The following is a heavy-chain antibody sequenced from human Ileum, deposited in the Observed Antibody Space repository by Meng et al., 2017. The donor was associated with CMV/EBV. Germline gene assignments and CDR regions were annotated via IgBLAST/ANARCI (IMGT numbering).Heavy chain of an antibody. CDR3: ARDHASSSQLLDY. CDR2: ISAYNGDI. V-gene: IGHV1-18*04. CDR1: GYTFSSYS. Sequence: GGEVKNIGGSMNVSCKASGYTFSSYSFSWVRQAPGQGLEWMGWISAYNGDIKYAQKFRDRVTMTTDTSTSTAYMDLRGLRSDDTAVYYCARDHASSSQLLDYWGQGTLVTVSS. D-gene: IGHD6-6*01. J-gene: IGHJ4*02.